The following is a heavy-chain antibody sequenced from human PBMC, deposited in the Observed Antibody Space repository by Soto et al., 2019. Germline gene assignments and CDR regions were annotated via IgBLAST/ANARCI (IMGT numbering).Heavy chain of an antibody. CDR3: ARDLRNHYGHYDY. J-gene: IGHJ4*02. D-gene: IGHD4-17*01. V-gene: IGHV3-33*01. CDR1: GFTFSSYG. Sequence: GGSLRLSCAASGFTFSSYGMHWVRQAPGKGLEWVAVIWYDGSNKYYADSVKGRFTISRDNSKNTLYLQMNSLRAEDTAVYYYARDLRNHYGHYDYWGQGTLVTVSS. CDR2: IWYDGSNK.